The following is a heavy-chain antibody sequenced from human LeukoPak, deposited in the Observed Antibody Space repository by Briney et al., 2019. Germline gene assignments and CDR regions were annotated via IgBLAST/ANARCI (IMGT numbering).Heavy chain of an antibody. J-gene: IGHJ4*02. Sequence: GGSLRLSCAASGFTFDDYGMSWVRQAPGKGLEWVSGINWNGGSTGYADSVKGRFTISRDNAKNSLYLQMNSLRAEDTALYYCARDGARLLPRPCYFDYWGQGTLVTVSS. D-gene: IGHD2/OR15-2a*01. CDR3: ARDGARLLPRPCYFDY. CDR1: GFTFDDYG. CDR2: INWNGGST. V-gene: IGHV3-20*04.